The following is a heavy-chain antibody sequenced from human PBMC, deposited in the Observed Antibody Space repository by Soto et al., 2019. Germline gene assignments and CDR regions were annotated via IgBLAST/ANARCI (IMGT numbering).Heavy chain of an antibody. CDR3: ARGTVGTTGYGMVV. CDR1: GSIFTDFV. J-gene: IGHJ6*02. D-gene: IGHD1-7*01. V-gene: IGHV1-3*01. CDR2: INAGSGDT. Sequence: QAPLVQSGAEVKKPGASVKVSCKASGSIFTDFVIHWVRQAPGQRLEWMGCINAGSGDTKFSQKFQGRVTITRDTSATTAYMDLRSLISEDTAVYYCARGTVGTTGYGMVVWGQGTTVTVSS.